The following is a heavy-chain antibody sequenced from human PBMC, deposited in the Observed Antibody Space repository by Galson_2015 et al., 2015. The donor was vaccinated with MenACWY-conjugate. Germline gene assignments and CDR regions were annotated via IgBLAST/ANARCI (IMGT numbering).Heavy chain of an antibody. CDR2: FDPEDGET. CDR3: ATVRLGGSYEAGNWFDP. D-gene: IGHD1-26*01. Sequence: SVKVSCKVSGYTLTELSMHWVRQAPGKGLEWMGGFDPEDGETIYAQKFQGRVTMTEDTSTDTAYMELSSLRSEDTAVYYCATVRLGGSYEAGNWFDPWGQETLVTVSS. V-gene: IGHV1-24*01. J-gene: IGHJ5*02. CDR1: GYTLTELS.